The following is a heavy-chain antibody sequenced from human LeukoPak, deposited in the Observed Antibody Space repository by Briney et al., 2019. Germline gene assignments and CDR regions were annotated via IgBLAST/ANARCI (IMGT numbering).Heavy chain of an antibody. CDR3: AREDTNDYGDYGVDY. CDR1: GGTFSSYT. CDR2: IIPILGIA. J-gene: IGHJ4*02. V-gene: IGHV1-69*10. D-gene: IGHD4-17*01. Sequence: VASVKVSCKASGGTFSSYTISWVRQAPGQGLEWMGGIIPILGIANYAQKFQGRVTITADKSTSTAYMELSSLRSEDTAVYYCAREDTNDYGDYGVDYWGQGTLVTVSS.